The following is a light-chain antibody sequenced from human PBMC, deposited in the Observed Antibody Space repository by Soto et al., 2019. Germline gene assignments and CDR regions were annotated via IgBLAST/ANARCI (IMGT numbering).Light chain of an antibody. CDR2: GTS. CDR1: QSVSSSY. Sequence: EIVLTQSPGTLSLSPGERGTLSCRASQSVSSSYLAWYQQKPGQAPRLLMYGTSTRATGTPDRFSGSGSGTDFTLTISSLEPEYVAVYYCQQYWSSPRTFGQGTKVEVK. V-gene: IGKV3-20*01. J-gene: IGKJ1*01. CDR3: QQYWSSPRT.